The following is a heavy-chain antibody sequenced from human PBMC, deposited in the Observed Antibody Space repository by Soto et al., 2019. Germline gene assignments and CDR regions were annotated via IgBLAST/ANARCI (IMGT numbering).Heavy chain of an antibody. Sequence: PGGSLRLSCAASGFTFSSYWMHWVRQAPGKGLVCVSRINSDGSSTSYADSVKGRFTSSRDNAKNTLYLQMNSLRAEDTAVYYCARDYDFWSGLPGWFDPWGQGTLVTVAS. CDR2: INSDGSST. V-gene: IGHV3-74*01. CDR3: ARDYDFWSGLPGWFDP. CDR1: GFTFSSYW. D-gene: IGHD3-3*01. J-gene: IGHJ5*02.